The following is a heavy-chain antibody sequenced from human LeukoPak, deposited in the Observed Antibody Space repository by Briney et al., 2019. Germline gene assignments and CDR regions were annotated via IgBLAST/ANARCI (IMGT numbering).Heavy chain of an antibody. Sequence: SVKVSCKASGGTFSSYAISWVRQAPGQGLEWMGGIIPIFGTANYAQKSQGRVTITADESTSTAYMELSSLRSEDTAVYYCARDEDSGSYSGFDYWGQGTLVTVSS. CDR3: ARDEDSGSYSGFDY. V-gene: IGHV1-69*13. CDR1: GGTFSSYA. D-gene: IGHD1-26*01. J-gene: IGHJ4*02. CDR2: IIPIFGTA.